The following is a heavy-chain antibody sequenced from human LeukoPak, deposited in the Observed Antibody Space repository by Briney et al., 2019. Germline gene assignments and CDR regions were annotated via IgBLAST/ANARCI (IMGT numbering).Heavy chain of an antibody. V-gene: IGHV1-8*03. Sequence: ASVKVSCKASGYTFTSYDINWVRQATGQGLEWMGWMNPNSGNTGYAQKFQGRVTITRNTSISTAYLQWSSLKASDTAMYYCARHSSDSSGWFIDYWGQGTLVTVSS. D-gene: IGHD6-19*01. CDR1: GYTFTSYD. J-gene: IGHJ4*02. CDR3: ARHSSDSSGWFIDY. CDR2: MNPNSGNT.